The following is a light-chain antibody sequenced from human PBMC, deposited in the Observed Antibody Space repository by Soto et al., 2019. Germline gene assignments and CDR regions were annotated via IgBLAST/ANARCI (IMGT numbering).Light chain of an antibody. V-gene: IGLV2-14*01. CDR1: SCDVGGYNY. J-gene: IGLJ1*01. CDR3: SSYAGSNHYV. Sequence: QSALTQPASVSGSPGQSITISCTGTSCDVGGYNYVSWYQQHPGKAPKLMTYDVCNRPSGVSNRFSGSKSGNTASLTISGLQAADEADYYCSSYAGSNHYVFGTGTKLTVL. CDR2: DVC.